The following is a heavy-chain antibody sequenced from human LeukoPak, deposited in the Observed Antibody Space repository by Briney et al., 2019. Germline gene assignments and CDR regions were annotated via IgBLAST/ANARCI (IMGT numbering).Heavy chain of an antibody. J-gene: IGHJ4*02. CDR3: ASPSHSSGYYYGGYFDY. D-gene: IGHD3-22*01. V-gene: IGHV3-21*01. CDR1: GFTFSSYS. CDR2: ISSSSSYI. Sequence: GGSLRLSCAASGFTFSSYSMNWVRQAPGKGLEWVSSISSSSSYIYYADSVKGRFTISRDNAKNSLYLQRNSLRAEDTAVYYCASPSHSSGYYYGGYFDYWGQGTLVTVSS.